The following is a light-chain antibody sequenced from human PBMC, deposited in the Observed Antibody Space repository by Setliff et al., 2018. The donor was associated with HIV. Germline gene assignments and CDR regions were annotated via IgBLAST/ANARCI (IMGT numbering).Light chain of an antibody. CDR1: SSDVGGYNY. CDR3: CSYAGSYTFV. V-gene: IGLV2-11*01. Sequence: QSALTQPRSVSGSPGQSVTISCTGTSSDVGGYNYVSWYQQHPGKAPKLMIYDVSKRPSGVPDRFSGSKSGNTASLTIYGLQAEDEADYNCCSYAGSYTFVFGTGTKVTVL. J-gene: IGLJ1*01. CDR2: DVS.